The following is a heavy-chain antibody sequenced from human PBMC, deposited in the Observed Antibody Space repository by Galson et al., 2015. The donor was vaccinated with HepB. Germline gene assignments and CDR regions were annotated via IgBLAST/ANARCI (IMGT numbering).Heavy chain of an antibody. D-gene: IGHD6-19*01. V-gene: IGHV5-51*01. CDR2: IYPGDSDT. CDR1: GYSFTSYW. Sequence: QSGAEVKKPGESLKISCKGSGYSFTSYWSGCVRQMPGKGLEWMGIIYPGDSDTRYSPSFQGQVTISPDKSISTAYLQWSSLKASDTAMYYCARQSQWLVRGGAFDIWGQGTMVTVSS. J-gene: IGHJ3*02. CDR3: ARQSQWLVRGGAFDI.